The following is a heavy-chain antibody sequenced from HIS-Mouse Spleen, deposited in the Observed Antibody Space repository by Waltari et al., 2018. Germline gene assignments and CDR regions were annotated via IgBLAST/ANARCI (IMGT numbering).Heavy chain of an antibody. CDR3: AREIPYSSSWYDWYFDL. V-gene: IGHV4-39*07. Sequence: QLQLQESGPGLVKPSETLSLTRTVSGGSISSSSYYWGWIRQPSGKGLEWIGSIYYSGSTYYNPSLKSRVTISVDTSKNQFSLKLSSVTAADTAVYYCAREIPYSSSWYDWYFDLWGRGTLVTVSS. J-gene: IGHJ2*01. D-gene: IGHD6-13*01. CDR1: GGSISSSSYY. CDR2: IYYSGST.